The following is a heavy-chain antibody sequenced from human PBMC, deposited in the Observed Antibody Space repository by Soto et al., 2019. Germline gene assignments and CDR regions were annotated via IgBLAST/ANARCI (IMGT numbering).Heavy chain of an antibody. CDR3: ARRHSGGFFRFFDS. Sequence: SVKVSWKASGGSLSTNPISWVRQAPGQGLEWMGGTGSGTGPGNHAQKFQGRLTVTADKSTSTVYMELTNLSSEDTAVYYRARRHSGGFFRFFDSWGQGTLVTVSS. CDR1: GGSLSTNP. CDR2: TGSGTGPG. D-gene: IGHD2-15*01. J-gene: IGHJ4*02. V-gene: IGHV1-69*06.